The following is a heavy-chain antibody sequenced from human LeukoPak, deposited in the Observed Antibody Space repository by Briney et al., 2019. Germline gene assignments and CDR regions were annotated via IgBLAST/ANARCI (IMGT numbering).Heavy chain of an antibody. Sequence: SETLSLTCAVSGYSVSAGYYWGRIRQSPGKGLEWIGSISRRGTTYHNPSLKSRIIISLDTSKNQFSLSLTSVTAADTATYYCTREQAGTIVDDWGQGTLVTVSS. D-gene: IGHD1-1*01. CDR2: ISRRGTT. V-gene: IGHV4-38-2*02. CDR3: TREQAGTIVDD. J-gene: IGHJ4*02. CDR1: GYSVSAGYY.